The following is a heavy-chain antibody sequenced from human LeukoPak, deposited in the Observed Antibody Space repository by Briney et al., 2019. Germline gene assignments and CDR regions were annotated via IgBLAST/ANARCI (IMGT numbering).Heavy chain of an antibody. CDR1: GGSISSSSYY. Sequence: SETLSLTCTVSGGSISSSSYYWGWLRQPPGKGLEWIGSIYYSGSTYYNPSLKSRVTISVDTSKNQFSLKLSSVTAADTAVYYCARHKTWIQLWYFDYWGQGTLVTVSS. CDR3: ARHKTWIQLWYFDY. V-gene: IGHV4-39*01. D-gene: IGHD5-18*01. CDR2: IYYSGST. J-gene: IGHJ4*02.